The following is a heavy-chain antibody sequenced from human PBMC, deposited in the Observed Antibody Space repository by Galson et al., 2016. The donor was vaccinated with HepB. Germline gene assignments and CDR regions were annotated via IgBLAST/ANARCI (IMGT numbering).Heavy chain of an antibody. Sequence: SLRLSCAASGFTFSRYEMNWVRQAPGKGLEWVSYISSSGTTIYYADSVKGRFTISRDNAKNSLYLQMNSLGAEDTAVYYCAREPVRLADLLTGPPKNPDYWGQGTLVTVSS. D-gene: IGHD3-9*01. J-gene: IGHJ4*02. V-gene: IGHV3-48*03. CDR1: GFTFSRYE. CDR2: ISSSGTTI. CDR3: AREPVRLADLLTGPPKNPDY.